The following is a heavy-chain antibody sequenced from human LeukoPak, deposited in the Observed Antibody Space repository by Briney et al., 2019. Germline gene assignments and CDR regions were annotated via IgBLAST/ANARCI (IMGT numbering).Heavy chain of an antibody. CDR1: GGSFSGYY. V-gene: IGHV4-34*01. CDR3: ARGRAGAGITIFGVVIIGWFDP. CDR2: INHSGST. D-gene: IGHD3-3*01. J-gene: IGHJ5*02. Sequence: SETPSLTCAVYGGSFSGYYWSWIRQPPGKGLEWIGEINHSGSTNYNPSLKSRVTISVDTSKNQFSLKLSFGTAADTAVYYWARGRAGAGITIFGVVIIGWFDPWGQGTLVTVSS.